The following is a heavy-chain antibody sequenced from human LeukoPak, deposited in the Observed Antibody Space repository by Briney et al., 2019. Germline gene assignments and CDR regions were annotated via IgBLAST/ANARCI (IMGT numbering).Heavy chain of an antibody. D-gene: IGHD3-22*01. CDR2: IKSKTNGGTT. Sequence: GGSLRLSCAASGFTFSDAWMSWVRQAPGKGLEWVGRIKSKTNGGTTDYAAPVQGRFTISRDDSKNTLYLQMNSLNIEDTAVYHCIATYYYDSRGSIAQANFDYWGRGTLVTVSS. CDR3: IATYYYDSRGSIAQANFDY. CDR1: GFTFSDAW. V-gene: IGHV3-15*01. J-gene: IGHJ4*02.